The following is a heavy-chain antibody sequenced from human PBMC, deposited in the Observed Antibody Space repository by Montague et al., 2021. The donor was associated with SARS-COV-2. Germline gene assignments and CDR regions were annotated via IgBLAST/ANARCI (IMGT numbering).Heavy chain of an antibody. CDR2: IKSKTDGGTT. CDR1: GFTFSNAW. D-gene: IGHD2-21*02. V-gene: IGHV3-15*01. J-gene: IGHJ4*02. CDR3: TTGGPSEVVTAMNY. Sequence: SLRLSCAASGFTFSNAWMSWVRQAPGKGLEWVGRIKSKTDGGTTDYAAPVKGRFTISRDDSKNTLYLQMNSLKTEGTAAYYCTTGGPSEVVTAMNYWGQGTLVTVSS.